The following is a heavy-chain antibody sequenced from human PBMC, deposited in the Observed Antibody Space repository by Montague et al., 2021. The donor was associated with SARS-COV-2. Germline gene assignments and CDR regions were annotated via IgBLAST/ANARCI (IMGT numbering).Heavy chain of an antibody. J-gene: IGHJ6*02. CDR3: ARDRDWDDWCGMDV. Sequence: SLRLSCAASGFISSSYEMNWVRQAPGKGLEWISYISSSGGGSTKXXTYSVKGRFTISRDNAKNSLYLQMNSLRVEDTAIYYCARDRDWDDWCGMDVWGQGTTVTVSS. D-gene: IGHD2-21*01. CDR2: ISSSGGGSTK. V-gene: IGHV3-48*03. CDR1: GFISSSYE.